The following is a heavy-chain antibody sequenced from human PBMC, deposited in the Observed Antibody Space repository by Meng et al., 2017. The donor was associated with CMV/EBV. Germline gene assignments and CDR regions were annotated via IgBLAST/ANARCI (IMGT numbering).Heavy chain of an antibody. V-gene: IGHV4-30-4*08. CDR1: GGSISRGDYD. J-gene: IGHJ4*02. Sequence: QVQLKESGPGLVKPSQTLSLTCTVSGGSISRGDYDWSWIRQPPGKGLEWIGYIYYSGSTYYNPSLKSRVTISVDTSKNQFSLKLSSVTAADTAVYYCARVGRTSCYDYWGQGTLVTVSS. CDR2: IYYSGST. D-gene: IGHD2-2*01. CDR3: ARVGRTSCYDY.